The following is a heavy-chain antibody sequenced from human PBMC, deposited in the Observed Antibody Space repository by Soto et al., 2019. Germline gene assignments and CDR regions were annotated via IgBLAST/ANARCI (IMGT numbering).Heavy chain of an antibody. D-gene: IGHD6-13*01. J-gene: IGHJ4*02. V-gene: IGHV1-3*01. CDR2: INAGNGNT. CDR1: GYTFTSYA. Sequence: QVQLAQSGAEVKKPGASVKVSCKASGYTFTSYAMHWVRQAPGQRLEWMGWINAGNGNTKYSQKFQGRVTITRDTSASTAYMELSSLRSEDTAVYYCARGWAPGIAAAGMLGGWNYWGQGTLVTVSS. CDR3: ARGWAPGIAAAGMLGGWNY.